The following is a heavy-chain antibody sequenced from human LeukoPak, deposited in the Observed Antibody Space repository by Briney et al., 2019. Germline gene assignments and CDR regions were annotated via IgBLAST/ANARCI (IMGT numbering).Heavy chain of an antibody. CDR3: ARVPYCSGGRCSSWIDH. CDR1: GFIFSRYG. CDR2: IWYDGTNE. J-gene: IGHJ4*02. V-gene: IGHV3-33*01. Sequence: GRSLRLSCAASGFIFSRYGMHWVRQAPGKGLEWVALIWYDGTNEYYTDSVKGRFTISRANSKNTLYLQMNSLRAEDTALYYCARVPYCSGGRCSSWIDHWGQGTLVTVSS. D-gene: IGHD2-15*01.